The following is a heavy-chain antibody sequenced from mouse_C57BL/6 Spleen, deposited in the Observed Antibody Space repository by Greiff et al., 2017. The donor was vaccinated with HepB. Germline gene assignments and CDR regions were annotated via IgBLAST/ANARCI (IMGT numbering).Heavy chain of an antibody. V-gene: IGHV7-3*01. CDR3: ARSPFSYSGWFAY. Sequence: EVKLMESGGGLVQPGGSLSLSCAASGFTFTDYYMSWVRQPPGKALEWLGFIRNKANGYTTEYSASVKGRFTISRDNSQSILYLQMNALRAEDSATYYCARSPFSYSGWFAYWGQGTLVTVSA. CDR1: GFTFTDYY. D-gene: IGHD2-12*01. CDR2: IRNKANGYTT. J-gene: IGHJ3*01.